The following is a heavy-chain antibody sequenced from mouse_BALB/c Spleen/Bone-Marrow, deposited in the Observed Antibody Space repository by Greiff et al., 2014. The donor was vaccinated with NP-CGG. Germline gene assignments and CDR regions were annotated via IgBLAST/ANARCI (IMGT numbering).Heavy chain of an antibody. CDR3: AREKYGNYYAMGY. D-gene: IGHD2-10*02. CDR2: IWGDGTT. Sequence: QVQLKESGPRLVAPSQNLSITCTVSGVSLTDFGINWGRPPPGKGLEWLGMIWGDGTTDYNSALRSRLSINKDNSRSQVFLKMNSLQTDDTARYYCAREKYGNYYAMGYWGQGTSVTVSS. V-gene: IGHV2-6-7*01. J-gene: IGHJ4*01. CDR1: GVSLTDFG.